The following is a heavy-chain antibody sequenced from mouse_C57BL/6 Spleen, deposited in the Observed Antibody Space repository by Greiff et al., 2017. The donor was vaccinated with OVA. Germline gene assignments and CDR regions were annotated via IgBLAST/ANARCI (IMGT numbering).Heavy chain of an antibody. CDR2: IHPNSGST. CDR1: GYTFTSYW. D-gene: IGHD1-1*01. CDR3: AKGYGSSYGYFDG. J-gene: IGHJ1*03. V-gene: IGHV1-64*01. Sequence: VQLQQSGAELVKPGASVKLSCKASGYTFTSYWMHWVKQRPGQGLEWIGMIHPNSGSTNYNEKFKSKATLTVDKSSSTAYMQLSSLTSEDSAVYYCAKGYGSSYGYFDGWGTGTTVTVSS.